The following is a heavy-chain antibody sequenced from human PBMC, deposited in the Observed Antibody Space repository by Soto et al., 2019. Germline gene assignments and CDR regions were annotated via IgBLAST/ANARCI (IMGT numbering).Heavy chain of an antibody. D-gene: IGHD3-10*01. Sequence: EVQLVESGGGLVQPGGSLRLSCAASGFTFSDHWMSWVRQAPGKGLECVANIKPDGSEKYYVDPVKGRFTISRDNAKNSLYLQMNSLRAADTAVYYCASSMGRGGNDYWGQGTLVAVSS. V-gene: IGHV3-7*05. CDR2: IKPDGSEK. CDR1: GFTFSDHW. CDR3: ASSMGRGGNDY. J-gene: IGHJ4*02.